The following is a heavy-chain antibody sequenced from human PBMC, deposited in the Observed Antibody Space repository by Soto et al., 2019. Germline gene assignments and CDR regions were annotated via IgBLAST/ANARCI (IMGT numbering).Heavy chain of an antibody. Sequence: SETLSLTCTVPGGSISTSSYHWAWIRQPPGKGLEWIASIYYSGSTYYNPSLKSRATISVDTSKNQFSLKLTSVTAADTAVYYCARGYESSPTDWGQGTLVTVS. D-gene: IGHD2-15*01. J-gene: IGHJ4*02. V-gene: IGHV4-39*01. CDR1: GGSISTSSYH. CDR3: ARGYESSPTD. CDR2: IYYSGST.